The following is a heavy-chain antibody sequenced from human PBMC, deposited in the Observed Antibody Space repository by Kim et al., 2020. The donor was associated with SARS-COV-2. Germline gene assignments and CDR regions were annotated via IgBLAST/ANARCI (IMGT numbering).Heavy chain of an antibody. CDR1: GGSFSGYY. D-gene: IGHD4-4*01. J-gene: IGHJ6*02. CDR2: INHSGST. CDR3: ARGRMTTVTTPGMDV. Sequence: SETLSLTCAVYGGSFSGYYWSWIRQPPGKGLEWIGEINHSGSTNYNPSLKSRVTISVDTSKNQFSLKLSSVTAADTAVYYCARGRMTTVTTPGMDVWGQGTTVTVSS. V-gene: IGHV4-34*01.